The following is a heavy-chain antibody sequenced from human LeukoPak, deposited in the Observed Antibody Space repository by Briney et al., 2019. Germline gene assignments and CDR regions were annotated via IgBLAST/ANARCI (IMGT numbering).Heavy chain of an antibody. CDR2: ISYDGSNK. V-gene: IGHV3-30*18. J-gene: IGHJ4*02. D-gene: IGHD1-26*01. CDR3: AKDKPTGGSLLDY. Sequence: GGSLRLPCAASGFTFSSYGMHWVRQAPGKGLEWVAVISYDGSNKYYADSVKGRFTISRDNSKNTLYLQMNSLRAEDTAVYYCAKDKPTGGSLLDYWGQGTLVTVSS. CDR1: GFTFSSYG.